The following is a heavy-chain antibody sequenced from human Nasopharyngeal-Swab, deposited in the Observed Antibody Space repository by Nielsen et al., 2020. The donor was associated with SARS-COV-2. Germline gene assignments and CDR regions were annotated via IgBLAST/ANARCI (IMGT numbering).Heavy chain of an antibody. J-gene: IGHJ5*02. Sequence: ASVKVSCKVSGYTLTELSMHWVRQAPGKGLEWMGGFDPEDGETIYAQKFQGRVTMTEDTSTDTAYMELSSLRSEDTAVYYCATAPPMVVTPPWWFDPWGQGTLVTGSS. CDR2: FDPEDGET. D-gene: IGHD4-23*01. CDR3: ATAPPMVVTPPWWFDP. V-gene: IGHV1-24*01. CDR1: GYTLTELS.